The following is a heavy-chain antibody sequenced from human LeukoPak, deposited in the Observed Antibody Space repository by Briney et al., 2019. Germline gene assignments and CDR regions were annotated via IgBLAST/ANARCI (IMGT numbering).Heavy chain of an antibody. CDR3: ARGYCSSTSCYKFDP. CDR1: GYSFTSYW. D-gene: IGHD2-2*02. Sequence: GESLKISCKGSGYSFTSYWIGLVRPMPGKGLEWMGIIYPGDSDTRYSPSFQGQVTISADKSTSTAYLQWSSLKASDTAMYYCARGYCSSTSCYKFDPWGQGTLVTVSS. CDR2: IYPGDSDT. V-gene: IGHV5-51*01. J-gene: IGHJ5*02.